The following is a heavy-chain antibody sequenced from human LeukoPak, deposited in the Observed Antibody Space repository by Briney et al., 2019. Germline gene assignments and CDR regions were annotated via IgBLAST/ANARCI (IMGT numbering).Heavy chain of an antibody. D-gene: IGHD3-22*01. CDR1: GYTFTSYG. Sequence: GASVKVSCKASGYTFTSYGISWVRQAPGQGLEWMGRINPNSGGTTYAQKFQGRVTMTRDTSIGTAYMELSSLRSDDTAVYYCARPHYESSGLYVDAFDIWGQGTMVTVSS. J-gene: IGHJ3*02. V-gene: IGHV1-2*06. CDR3: ARPHYESSGLYVDAFDI. CDR2: INPNSGGT.